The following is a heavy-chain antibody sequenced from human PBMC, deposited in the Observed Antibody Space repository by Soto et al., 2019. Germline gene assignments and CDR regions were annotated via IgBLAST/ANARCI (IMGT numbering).Heavy chain of an antibody. Sequence: SETLSLTCAVYGGSFSGYYWSWIRQPPGKGLEWIGEINHSGSTNYNPSLKSRVTISVDTSKNQFSLKLSSVTAADTAVYYCARGRGEDWLPLSNMYYFDYWGQGTLVTVSS. CDR1: GGSFSGYY. V-gene: IGHV4-34*01. J-gene: IGHJ4*02. CDR3: ARGRGEDWLPLSNMYYFDY. D-gene: IGHD3-10*01. CDR2: INHSGST.